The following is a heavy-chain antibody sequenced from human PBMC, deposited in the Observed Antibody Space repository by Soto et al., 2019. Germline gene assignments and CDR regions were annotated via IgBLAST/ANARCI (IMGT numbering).Heavy chain of an antibody. CDR2: IYYSGST. J-gene: IGHJ4*02. CDR1: GGCISSGGYY. Sequence: PSGTLALGCTVCGGCISSGGYYGSWIRQHPGKGLEWIGYIYYSGSTYYNPSLKSRVTISVDTSKNQFSLKLSSVTAADTAVYYCARDRECSGGTCYNYFDYWGQGTLVTVSS. D-gene: IGHD2-15*01. V-gene: IGHV4-31*03. CDR3: ARDRECSGGTCYNYFDY.